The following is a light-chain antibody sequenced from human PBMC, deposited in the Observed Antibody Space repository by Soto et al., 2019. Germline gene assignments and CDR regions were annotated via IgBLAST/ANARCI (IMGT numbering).Light chain of an antibody. CDR3: QQYDNWPWT. CDR1: QSVSNN. V-gene: IGKV3-15*01. Sequence: EIVLTQSPGTLSLSPGERATLSCRASQSVSNNYLAWYQQKPGQAPRLLIYSASRRATGFPARFSGSGSGTDFTLTISSLQSEDFAVYYCQQYDNWPWTFGQGTKVDI. J-gene: IGKJ1*01. CDR2: SAS.